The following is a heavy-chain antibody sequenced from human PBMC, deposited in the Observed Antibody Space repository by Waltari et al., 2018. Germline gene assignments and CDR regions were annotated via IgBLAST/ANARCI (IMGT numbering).Heavy chain of an antibody. CDR3: AREVIEGRRFDY. V-gene: IGHV4-38-2*02. J-gene: IGHJ4*02. Sequence: QVQLQESGPGLVKPSETLSLTCSVSGYAISSGYYWGWIRQSPGKGLEWIGLIYHDGSTYYNPSLKSRVTILVDTSKNQFSLKLSSVTAADTAGYYCAREVIEGRRFDYWGQGTLVTVSS. CDR2: IYHDGST. CDR1: GYAISSGYY. D-gene: IGHD6-25*01.